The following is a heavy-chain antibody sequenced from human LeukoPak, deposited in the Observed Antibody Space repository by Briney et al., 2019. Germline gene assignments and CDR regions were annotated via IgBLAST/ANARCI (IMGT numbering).Heavy chain of an antibody. Sequence: ASVKVSCKASGYTFTSYGISWVRQAPGQGLEWMGWISAYNGNTNYAQKLQGRVTMTTDTSTSTAYMELSRLRSDDTALYYCAREIGYYFDSDDSRLRGRLDVWGKGTSVTVSS. CDR2: ISAYNGNT. CDR3: AREIGYYFDSDDSRLRGRLDV. V-gene: IGHV1-18*01. CDR1: GYTFTSYG. J-gene: IGHJ6*04. D-gene: IGHD3-22*01.